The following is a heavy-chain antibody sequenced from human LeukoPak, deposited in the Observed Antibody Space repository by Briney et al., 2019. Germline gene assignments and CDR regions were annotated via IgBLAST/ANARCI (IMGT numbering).Heavy chain of an antibody. Sequence: GGSLRLSCAASGFTFSSYSMNWVRQAPGKGVEWVSSISSSSSYIYYADSAKGRFTISRDNAKNSLYLQMNSLRAEDTAVYYCAREGDCSSNSGYMRYYGMDVWGQGTTVTVSS. V-gene: IGHV3-21*01. D-gene: IGHD2-2*02. CDR3: AREGDCSSNSGYMRYYGMDV. CDR2: ISSSSSYI. CDR1: GFTFSSYS. J-gene: IGHJ6*02.